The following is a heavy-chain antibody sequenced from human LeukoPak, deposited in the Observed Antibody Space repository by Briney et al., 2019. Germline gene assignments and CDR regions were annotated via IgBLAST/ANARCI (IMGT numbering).Heavy chain of an antibody. CDR2: IYYSGST. J-gene: IGHJ5*02. D-gene: IGHD3-16*01. Sequence: SETLSLTCAVYGGSFSGYYWSWIRQPPGKGLEWIGSIYYSGSTYYNPSLKSRVTISVDTSKNQFSLKLSSVTAADTAVYYCAEDLGVGPQGGLAPWGQGTLFTVS. CDR3: AEDLGVGPQGGLAP. V-gene: IGHV4-34*01. CDR1: GGSFSGYY.